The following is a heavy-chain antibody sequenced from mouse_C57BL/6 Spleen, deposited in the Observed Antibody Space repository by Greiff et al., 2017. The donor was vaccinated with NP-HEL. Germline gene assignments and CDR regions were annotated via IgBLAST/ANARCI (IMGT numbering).Heavy chain of an antibody. J-gene: IGHJ4*01. V-gene: IGHV1-26*01. CDR3: ARKGLRRSLYYAMDY. CDR1: GYTFTDYY. CDR2: INPNNGGT. D-gene: IGHD2-4*01. Sequence: EVQLQQSGPELVKPGASVKISCKASGYTFTDYYMNWVKQSHGKSLEWIGDINPNNGGTSYNQKFKGKATLTVDKSSSTAYMELRSLTSEDSAVYYCARKGLRRSLYYAMDYWGHGTSVTVSS.